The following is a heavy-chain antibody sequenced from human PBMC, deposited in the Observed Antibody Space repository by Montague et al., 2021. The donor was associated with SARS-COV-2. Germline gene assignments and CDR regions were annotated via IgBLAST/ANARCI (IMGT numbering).Heavy chain of an antibody. CDR2: XDWDDDK. CDR1: GFSLSTSGMC. Sequence: PALVKPTQTLTLTCTFSGFSLSTSGMCVSWIRQPPGKALEWLARXDWDDDKYHSTSLKTRLTISKDTSKNQVVPTMTNMDPVDTATYYCAREYSSGVYFDYWGQGTLVTVSS. D-gene: IGHD6-19*01. J-gene: IGHJ4*02. V-gene: IGHV2-70*11. CDR3: AREYSSGVYFDY.